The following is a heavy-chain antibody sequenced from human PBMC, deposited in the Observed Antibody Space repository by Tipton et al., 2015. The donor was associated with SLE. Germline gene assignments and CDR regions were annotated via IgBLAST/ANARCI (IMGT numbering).Heavy chain of an antibody. Sequence: TLSLTCAVYGGSFSGYHWTWIRQPPGQGLEWIGEIADTGSPNYNPSLKSRVTISLDTSKSQFSLILNSLTAADTAVYCCARRYNWNYKDYFDYWGQGTPVTVSS. J-gene: IGHJ4*02. CDR3: ARRYNWNYKDYFDY. CDR2: IADTGSP. V-gene: IGHV4-34*01. CDR1: GGSFSGYH. D-gene: IGHD1-7*01.